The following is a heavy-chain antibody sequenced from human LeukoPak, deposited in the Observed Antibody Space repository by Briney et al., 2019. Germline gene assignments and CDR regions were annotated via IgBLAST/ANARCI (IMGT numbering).Heavy chain of an antibody. CDR2: IWYDGSNK. D-gene: IGHD3-10*01. Sequence: PGRSLRLSCAASGFTFSSYGMHWVRQAPGKGLEWVAVIWYDGSNKYYADSVKGRFTISRDNSKNTLYLQMNSLRAEDTAVYYCARSSTGYYGSGSYYPYYMDVWGKGTTVTVSS. V-gene: IGHV3-33*01. CDR3: ARSSTGYYGSGSYYPYYMDV. J-gene: IGHJ6*03. CDR1: GFTFSSYG.